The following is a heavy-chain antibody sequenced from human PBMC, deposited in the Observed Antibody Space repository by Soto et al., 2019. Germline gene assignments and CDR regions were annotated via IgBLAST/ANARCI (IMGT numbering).Heavy chain of an antibody. CDR1: GFSLSRYW. Sequence: GGSLILSCAASGFSLSRYWMHWVRQAPGEGLVWVSRINTVGSYTAYADSVKGQFTISRDNAKNTVYLQMNTLRAEDTAVYYCANAYFGAHVDLSGQGSFVTGSS. D-gene: IGHD4-17*01. CDR3: ANAYFGAHVDL. J-gene: IGHJ5*02. V-gene: IGHV3-74*01. CDR2: INTVGSYT.